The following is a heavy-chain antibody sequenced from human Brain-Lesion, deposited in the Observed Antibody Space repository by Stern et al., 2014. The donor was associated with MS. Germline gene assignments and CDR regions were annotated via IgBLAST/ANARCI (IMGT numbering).Heavy chain of an antibody. Sequence: EVQLVESGGGLVQPGGSLRLSCAASGFSFSTYAMSWVRQTPGTGLQSVSVISGRGGPTSYADSVKGRFTISRDNSKNTLYLQMDSLRADDTAVYYCAKWPHHIAVAGTRYFQHWGQGTLVTVSS. V-gene: IGHV3-23*04. CDR1: GFSFSTYA. CDR2: ISGRGGPT. CDR3: AKWPHHIAVAGTRYFQH. J-gene: IGHJ1*01. D-gene: IGHD6-19*01.